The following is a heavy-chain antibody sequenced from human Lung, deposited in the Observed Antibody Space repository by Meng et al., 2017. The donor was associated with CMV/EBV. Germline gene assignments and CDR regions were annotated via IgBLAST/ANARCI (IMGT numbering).Heavy chain of an antibody. Sequence: GESLKISCAASGFTFSSYAMSWVRQAPGKGLEWVSAISGSGGSTYYADSVEGRFTISRDNSKNTLYLQMNSLRAEDTAVYYCAKGRSLGYYYYGMAFWGQGTTVTVSS. D-gene: IGHD3-16*02. CDR2: ISGSGGST. CDR3: AKGRSLGYYYYGMAF. J-gene: IGHJ6*02. V-gene: IGHV3-23*01. CDR1: GFTFSSYA.